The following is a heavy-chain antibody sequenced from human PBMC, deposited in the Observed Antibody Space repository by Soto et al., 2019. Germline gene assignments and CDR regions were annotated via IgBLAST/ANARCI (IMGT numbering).Heavy chain of an antibody. CDR3: AKDWGRYCISTSCYGGGDY. CDR2: ISYDGSNK. Sequence: QVQLVQSGAEVKKPGSSVKVSCKASGGTFSSYAISWVRQAPGKGLEWVAVISYDGSNKYYADSVKGRFTISRDNSKNTLYLQMNSLRAEDTAVYYCAKDWGRYCISTSCYGGGDYWGQGTLVTVSS. D-gene: IGHD2-2*01. J-gene: IGHJ4*02. V-gene: IGHV3-30*04. CDR1: GGTFSSYA.